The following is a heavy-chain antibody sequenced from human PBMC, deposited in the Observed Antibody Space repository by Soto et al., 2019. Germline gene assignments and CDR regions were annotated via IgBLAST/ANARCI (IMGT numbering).Heavy chain of an antibody. CDR3: PSGDEKMEREPPVS. CDR1: GFTVSSNY. CDR2: IYNEGTI. V-gene: IGHV3-53*01. Sequence: PGGSLRLSCATSGFTVSSNYMSWVRQAPGKGLEWVSVIYNEGTIYYADSVKGRFTISRDNSKNTLYLQMNSLRVEDTAVYYCPSGDEKMEREPPVSWGQGALVPVSS. J-gene: IGHJ5*02. D-gene: IGHD1-26*01.